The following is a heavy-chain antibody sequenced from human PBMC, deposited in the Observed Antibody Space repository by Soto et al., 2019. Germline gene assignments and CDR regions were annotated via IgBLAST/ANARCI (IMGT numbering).Heavy chain of an antibody. CDR3: ARDPHYYGSGSYYYY. Sequence: QVQLVQSGAEVKKPGSSVKVSCKASGGTFSSYTISWVRQAPGQGLEWMGRIIPILGIANYAQKLQGRVTITADKSTSTAYMELSSLRSEDTAVYYCARDPHYYGSGSYYYYWGQGTLVTVSS. D-gene: IGHD3-10*01. V-gene: IGHV1-69*08. J-gene: IGHJ4*02. CDR1: GGTFSSYT. CDR2: IIPILGIA.